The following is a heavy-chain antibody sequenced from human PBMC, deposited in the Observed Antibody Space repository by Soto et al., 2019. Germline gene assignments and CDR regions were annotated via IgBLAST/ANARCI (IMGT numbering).Heavy chain of an antibody. V-gene: IGHV3-30-3*01. CDR3: ARGFYYGDY. CDR1: GFTFSGDA. Sequence: QVQLVASGGGVVQPGRSLSLSCAASGFTFSGDAMHWVHQAPGKGLEWVALISSDGSNKYYADSVKGRFTISRDNSKNTLYLQMNSLRAEDTAVYYCARGFYYGDYWGQGTLVTVSS. J-gene: IGHJ4*02. CDR2: ISSDGSNK.